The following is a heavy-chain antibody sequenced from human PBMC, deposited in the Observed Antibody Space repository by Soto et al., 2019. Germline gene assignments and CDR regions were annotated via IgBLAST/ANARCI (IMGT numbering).Heavy chain of an antibody. CDR2: IDPSDSYT. D-gene: IGHD6-13*01. J-gene: IGHJ6*02. CDR1: GYSFTSYW. Sequence: ESLKISCKGSGYSFTSYWISWVRQMPGKGLEWMGRIDPSDSYTNYSPSFQGHVTISADKSISTAYLQWSSLKASDTAMYYCARSRYSSSWYRGDYYYGMDVWGQGTTVTVSS. V-gene: IGHV5-10-1*01. CDR3: ARSRYSSSWYRGDYYYGMDV.